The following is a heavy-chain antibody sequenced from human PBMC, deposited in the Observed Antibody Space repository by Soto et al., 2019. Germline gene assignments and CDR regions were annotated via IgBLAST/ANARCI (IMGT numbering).Heavy chain of an antibody. V-gene: IGHV4-61*05. J-gene: IGHJ4*02. D-gene: IGHD3-10*01. CDR3: ARTSGGREFYGDFDY. Sequence: PSETLSLTCTVSGGSISSSSYYWGWIRQPPGKGLEWIGYIYYSGSTNYNPYLKSRVTISVDTSKNQFSLKLSSVTAADTAVYYCARTSGGREFYGDFDYWGQGTLVTVSS. CDR1: GGSISSSSYY. CDR2: IYYSGST.